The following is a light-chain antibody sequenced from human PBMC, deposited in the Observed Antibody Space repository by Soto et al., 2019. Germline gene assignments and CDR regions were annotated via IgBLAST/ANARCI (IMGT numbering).Light chain of an antibody. J-gene: IGKJ4*01. V-gene: IGKV3-11*01. Sequence: PGERATLSCRASQSVSSYLAWYQQKPGQAPRLLIYDASNRATGIPARFSGSGSGTDFTLTISSLEPEDFAVYYCQQRSNWPSTFRGGTKVEIK. CDR2: DAS. CDR3: QQRSNWPST. CDR1: QSVSSY.